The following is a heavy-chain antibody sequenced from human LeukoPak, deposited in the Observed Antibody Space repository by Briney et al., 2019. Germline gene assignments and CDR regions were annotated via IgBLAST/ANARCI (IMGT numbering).Heavy chain of an antibody. CDR2: INPSGGST. V-gene: IGHV1-46*01. D-gene: IGHD1-26*01. CDR3: ARVRISGSYYSGGLDY. Sequence: GASVKVSFKASGYTFTSYYMHWVRQAPGQGLEWMGIINPSGGSTSYAQKFQGRVTMTRDTSTSTVYMELSSLRSEDTAVYYCARVRISGSYYSGGLDYWGQGTLVTVSS. J-gene: IGHJ4*02. CDR1: GYTFTSYY.